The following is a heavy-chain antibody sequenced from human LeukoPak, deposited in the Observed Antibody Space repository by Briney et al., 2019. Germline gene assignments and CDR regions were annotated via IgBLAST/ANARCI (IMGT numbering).Heavy chain of an antibody. CDR3: TTYATTRL. CDR1: GFTFSNAW. D-gene: IGHD2-8*01. V-gene: IGHV3-15*04. CDR2: IESKTDGGTT. J-gene: IGHJ4*02. Sequence: GGSLRLSCAASGFTFSNAWMSWVRQAPGKGLEWVGRIESKTDGGTTDYAAPVKGRFTISRDDSKNTLYLQMNSLKTEDTAVYYCTTYATTRLWGQGTLVTVSS.